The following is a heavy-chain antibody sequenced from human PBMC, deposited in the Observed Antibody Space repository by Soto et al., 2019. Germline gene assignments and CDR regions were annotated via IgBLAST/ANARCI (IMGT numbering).Heavy chain of an antibody. V-gene: IGHV3-48*03. CDR3: ARDGSTVTTNYHYAMDV. J-gene: IGHJ6*02. D-gene: IGHD4-17*01. CDR1: GFTFSTYH. CDR2: IHSGGSGI. Sequence: EVQLVESGGGLVQPGGSLILSCAASGFTFSTYHMNWVRQAPGKGLEWVSYIHSGGSGIYYTDSVKGRFTISRDNAKNSLYLQMNSLRAEDTAVYYCARDGSTVTTNYHYAMDVWGQGTTVTVSS.